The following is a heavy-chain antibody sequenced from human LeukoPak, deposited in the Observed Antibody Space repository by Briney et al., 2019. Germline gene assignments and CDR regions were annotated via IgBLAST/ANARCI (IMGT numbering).Heavy chain of an antibody. CDR1: GFTFSSYG. Sequence: GGSLRLSCAASGFTFSSYGMSWVRQAPGKGLEWVSAISGSGGSTYYADSVKGRFTISRDNSKNTLYLQMSSLRAEDTAVYYCAERHYYGSGMYFDYWGQGTLVTVSS. D-gene: IGHD3-10*01. V-gene: IGHV3-23*01. J-gene: IGHJ4*02. CDR3: AERHYYGSGMYFDY. CDR2: ISGSGGST.